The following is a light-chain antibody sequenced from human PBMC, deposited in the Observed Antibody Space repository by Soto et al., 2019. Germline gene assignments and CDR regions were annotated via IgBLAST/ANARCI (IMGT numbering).Light chain of an antibody. Sequence: QSVLTQPPSASGTPGQRVTISCSGSSSNIGSNYVYWHQQIPGTAPKLVIYRNNQRPSGVPDRFSGSKSGTSASLAISGLRSADEAAYYCATWYDSLSGVVFGGGTKLTVL. CDR2: RNN. V-gene: IGLV1-47*01. J-gene: IGLJ2*01. CDR3: ATWYDSLSGVV. CDR1: SSNIGSNY.